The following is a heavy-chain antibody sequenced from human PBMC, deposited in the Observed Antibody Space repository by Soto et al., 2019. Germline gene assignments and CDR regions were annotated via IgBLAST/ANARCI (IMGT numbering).Heavy chain of an antibody. Sequence: PGESLKISCKGSGYSFTSYWIGWVRQMPGKGLEWMGIIYPGDSDTRYSPSFQGQVTISADKSISTAYLQWSSLKASDTAMYYCARSYYGSGQQPQGRAFDIWGQGTMVTVSS. J-gene: IGHJ3*02. CDR3: ARSYYGSGQQPQGRAFDI. CDR1: GYSFTSYW. D-gene: IGHD3-10*01. CDR2: IYPGDSDT. V-gene: IGHV5-51*01.